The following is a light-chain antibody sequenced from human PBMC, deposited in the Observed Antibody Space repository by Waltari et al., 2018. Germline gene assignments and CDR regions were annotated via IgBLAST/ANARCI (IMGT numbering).Light chain of an antibody. Sequence: DIQMTQSPSNLSASVGDTIIIPCCASQSLSNWLAWYQQKPGKAPKLLIHNAFTLETGVPSRFSGSGSGTVLTLTISSLQPDDFATYYCQQYNSYSLLTFGGGTKVEIE. CDR1: QSLSNW. CDR2: NAF. V-gene: IGKV1-5*03. CDR3: QQYNSYSLLT. J-gene: IGKJ4*01.